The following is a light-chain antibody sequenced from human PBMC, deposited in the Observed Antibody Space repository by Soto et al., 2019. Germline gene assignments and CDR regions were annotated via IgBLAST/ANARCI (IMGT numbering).Light chain of an antibody. V-gene: IGLV2-14*01. Sequence: QSALPQPASVLGPPGQSIPISAPGTTSAVGDYNYVSWYQQHPGKAPKLMISEVSDRSSGVSNRFSASKSGNTASLTISGLQAQDEADYYCSSYTSSSTLVVFGGGTKVTVL. CDR3: SSYTSSSTLVV. J-gene: IGLJ2*01. CDR2: EVS. CDR1: TSAVGDYNY.